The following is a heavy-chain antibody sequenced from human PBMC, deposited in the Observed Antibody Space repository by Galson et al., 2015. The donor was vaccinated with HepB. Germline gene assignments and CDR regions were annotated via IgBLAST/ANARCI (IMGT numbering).Heavy chain of an antibody. CDR2: INSDGSST. Sequence: SLRLSCAASGFTFSSYWMHWVRQAPGKGLVWVSRINSDGSSTSYADSVKGRFTISRDNAKNTLYLQMNSLRAEDTAVYYCARAGGHCSGGSRYVYFDYWGQGTLVTVSS. CDR1: GFTFSSYW. V-gene: IGHV3-74*01. J-gene: IGHJ4*02. CDR3: ARAGGHCSGGSRYVYFDY. D-gene: IGHD2-15*01.